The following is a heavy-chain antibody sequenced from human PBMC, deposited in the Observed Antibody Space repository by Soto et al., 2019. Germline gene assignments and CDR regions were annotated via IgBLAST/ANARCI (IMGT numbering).Heavy chain of an antibody. V-gene: IGHV3-23*01. CDR3: AKWHTFYYDRRAYYGFDC. D-gene: IGHD3-22*01. Sequence: PGGSLRLSCAASGFTFSSYAMTWVRQAPGKGLEWVSAMSGGGDTTYSADSVKGRFTISRDNSKNTLYLQLNSLRAEDTATYYCAKWHTFYYDRRAYYGFDCWGRGALVTVSS. J-gene: IGHJ4*02. CDR1: GFTFSSYA. CDR2: MSGGGDTT.